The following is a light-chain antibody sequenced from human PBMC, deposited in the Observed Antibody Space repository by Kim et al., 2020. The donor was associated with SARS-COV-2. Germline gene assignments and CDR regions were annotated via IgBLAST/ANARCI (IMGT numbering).Light chain of an antibody. CDR1: QSVSSN. Sequence: VSPGERATLSCRASQSVSSNLAWYQQKPGQAPRLLIYGASTRATGIPARFSGSGSGTEFTLTISSLQSEDFAVYYCQQYNNWPLSFGQGTRLEIK. CDR2: GAS. J-gene: IGKJ5*01. V-gene: IGKV3-15*01. CDR3: QQYNNWPLS.